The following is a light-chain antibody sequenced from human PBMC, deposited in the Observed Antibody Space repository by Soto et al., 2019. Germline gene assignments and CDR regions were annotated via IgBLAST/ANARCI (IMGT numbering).Light chain of an antibody. CDR1: QGISNY. CDR3: QKYKSAPFT. Sequence: DIQMTQSPPSLSASVGDRVTITCRASQGISNYLAWYQQKPGKVPKLLIYAASTLQSGVPSRFSGSGSVTDFNLTITSLQPDDVATYYCQKYKSAPFTFGPGTKVDIK. CDR2: AAS. J-gene: IGKJ3*01. V-gene: IGKV1-27*01.